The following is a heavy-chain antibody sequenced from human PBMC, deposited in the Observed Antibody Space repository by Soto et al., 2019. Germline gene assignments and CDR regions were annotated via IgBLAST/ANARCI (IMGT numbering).Heavy chain of an antibody. D-gene: IGHD2-2*01. V-gene: IGHV1-69*01. CDR1: GGTFSSYA. CDR2: IIPISDTT. Sequence: QVQLVQSGAEVKKPGSSVKVSGNASGGTFSSYAISWVRQAPGQGLEWMGGIIPISDTTNYAQKFQGRVTITADESTSPAYMELSSLRSEDTAVYSCARSQGSSTSLEIYYYYSYGMDVWGQGTTVTVSS. J-gene: IGHJ6*02. CDR3: ARSQGSSTSLEIYYYYSYGMDV.